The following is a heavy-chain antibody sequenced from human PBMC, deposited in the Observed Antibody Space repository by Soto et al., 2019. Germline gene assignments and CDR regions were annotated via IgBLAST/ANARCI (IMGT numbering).Heavy chain of an antibody. CDR1: GYTFTSYG. J-gene: IGHJ6*02. D-gene: IGHD3-10*01. V-gene: IGHV1-18*01. Sequence: ASVKVSCKASGYTFTSYGISWGRQAPGQGLEWMGWISAYNGNTNYAQKLQGRVTMTTDTSTSTAYMELRSLRSDDTAVYYCARVYMVRGLIPGMDVWGQGTTVTVSS. CDR2: ISAYNGNT. CDR3: ARVYMVRGLIPGMDV.